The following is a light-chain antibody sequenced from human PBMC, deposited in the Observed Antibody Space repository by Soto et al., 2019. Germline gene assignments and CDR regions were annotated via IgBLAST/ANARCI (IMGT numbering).Light chain of an antibody. V-gene: IGKV1-33*01. CDR3: QQYDNLVS. CDR2: DAS. CDR1: QDISNS. J-gene: IGKJ4*01. Sequence: DIQMTQSPSSPSASVGDRVTITCQASQDISNSLNWSQQKPGKAPKLLIYDASTLETGVPSRFSGSGSGTHFTFTISSLQPEDFATYYWQQYDNLVSFGGGTKVDIK.